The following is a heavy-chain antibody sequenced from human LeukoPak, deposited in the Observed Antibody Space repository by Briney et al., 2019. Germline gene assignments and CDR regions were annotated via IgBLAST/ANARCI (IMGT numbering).Heavy chain of an antibody. CDR2: ISGSGGST. Sequence: GGSLRLSCAASGFTFSSYAMSWVRQAPGKGLEWVSAISGSGGSTYYADSVKGRFTISRDNSKNTLYLQMNSLRAEDTAVYYCAKSSGYDFWSGYYNAVFDYWGQGTLVTVSS. D-gene: IGHD3-3*01. CDR1: GFTFSSYA. CDR3: AKSSGYDFWSGYYNAVFDY. V-gene: IGHV3-23*01. J-gene: IGHJ4*02.